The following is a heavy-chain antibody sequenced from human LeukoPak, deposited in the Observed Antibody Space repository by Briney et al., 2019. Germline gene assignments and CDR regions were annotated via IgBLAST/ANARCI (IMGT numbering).Heavy chain of an antibody. V-gene: IGHV4-59*01. CDR3: ARVYGSGYDFRGAFDI. CDR1: GGSISTYY. Sequence: SETLSLTCTVSGGSISTYYWTWIRQPPGKGLEWIGYIYYSGSTNYNPSLKSRVTISVDTSKNQFSLKLSSVTAADTAVYYCARVYGSGYDFRGAFDIWGQGTMVTVSS. CDR2: IYYSGST. D-gene: IGHD5-12*01. J-gene: IGHJ3*02.